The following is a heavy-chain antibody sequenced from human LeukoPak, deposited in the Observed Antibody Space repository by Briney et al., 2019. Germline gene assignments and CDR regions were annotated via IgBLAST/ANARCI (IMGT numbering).Heavy chain of an antibody. CDR2: ISLDGNNE. CDR3: ARVQDSLLWFGESPPYGMDV. V-gene: IGHV3-30-3*01. Sequence: GGSLRLSCAASGFTFRNYYMHWVRQAPGKGLEWVAVISLDGNNEYYADSVKGRFSLSRDNSMNTLYLQLNSLRTEDTAMYYCARVQDSLLWFGESPPYGMDVWGQGTTVTVSS. J-gene: IGHJ6*02. CDR1: GFTFRNYY. D-gene: IGHD3-10*01.